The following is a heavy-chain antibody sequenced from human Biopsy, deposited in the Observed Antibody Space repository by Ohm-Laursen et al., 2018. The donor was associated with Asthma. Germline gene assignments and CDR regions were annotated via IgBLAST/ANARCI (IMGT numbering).Heavy chain of an antibody. CDR3: ARQSGQDYGDSSGFDI. Sequence: SLRLSCAASGFVSSQCGMHWVRQGPGKGLEWVALVSSDGHNKYYEDSVKGRFTISRDNSRNRLCLQINRLTVEDSAVYFCARQSGQDYGDSSGFDIWGQGTKVAVSS. CDR2: VSSDGHNK. D-gene: IGHD3-22*01. J-gene: IGHJ3*02. CDR1: GFVSSQCG. V-gene: IGHV3-30*03.